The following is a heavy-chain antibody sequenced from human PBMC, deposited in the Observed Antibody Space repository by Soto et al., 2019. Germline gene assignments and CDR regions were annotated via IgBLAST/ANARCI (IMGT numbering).Heavy chain of an antibody. CDR3: ERYDYVWGRYRFVWFDP. J-gene: IGHJ5*02. D-gene: IGHD3-16*02. V-gene: IGHV1-24*01. Sequence: GASVKVSCKVSGYTLTELSMHWVRQAPGKGLEWMGGFDPEDGETIYAQKFQGRVTMTEDTSTETAYMELSRMRSEETDVYYCERYDYVWGRYRFVWFDPWGQANLVTVS. CDR1: GYTLTELS. CDR2: FDPEDGET.